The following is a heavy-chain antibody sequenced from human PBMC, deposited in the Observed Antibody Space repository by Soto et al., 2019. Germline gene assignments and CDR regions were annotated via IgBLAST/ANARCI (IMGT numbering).Heavy chain of an antibody. V-gene: IGHV1-46*01. CDR1: GYTFTSYY. Sequence: ASVKVSCKASGYTFTSYYMHWVRQAPGQGLEWMGIINPSGGSTSYAQKFQGRVTMTRDTSTSTVYMELSSLRSEDTAVYYCARDMGIAAAGINWFDPWGQGTLVTVSS. CDR2: INPSGGST. CDR3: ARDMGIAAAGINWFDP. J-gene: IGHJ5*02. D-gene: IGHD6-13*01.